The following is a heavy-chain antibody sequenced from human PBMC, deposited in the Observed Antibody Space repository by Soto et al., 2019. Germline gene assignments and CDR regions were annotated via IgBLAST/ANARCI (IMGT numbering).Heavy chain of an antibody. CDR2: IYYSGST. Sequence: QVQLQESGPGLVKPSETLSLTCTVSGGSVSSGSYYWSWIRQPPGKGLEWIGYIYYSGSTNYNPSLKSRLTISVDTSKNQFSLKLSSVTAADTAVYYCARESTSSGWSHYYYGMDVWGQGTTVTVSS. J-gene: IGHJ6*02. CDR1: GGSVSSGSYY. CDR3: ARESTSSGWSHYYYGMDV. V-gene: IGHV4-61*01. D-gene: IGHD6-19*01.